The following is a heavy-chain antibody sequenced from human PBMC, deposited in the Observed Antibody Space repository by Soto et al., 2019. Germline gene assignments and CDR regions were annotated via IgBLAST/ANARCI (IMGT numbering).Heavy chain of an antibody. D-gene: IGHD2-8*01. CDR3: VHRPAGGPNRFDY. Sequence: QITLTESGPTLVKPTQTLTLTCTFSGFSLTTTGVGVGWIRQPPGRTLEWLALIYGDDTKRFNPSLNSRLTVTKDTSKNQVVLTMTNMDPVDTATYYCVHRPAGGPNRFDYWGQGTLVTVSS. CDR2: IYGDDTK. CDR1: GFSLTTTGVG. V-gene: IGHV2-5*02. J-gene: IGHJ4*02.